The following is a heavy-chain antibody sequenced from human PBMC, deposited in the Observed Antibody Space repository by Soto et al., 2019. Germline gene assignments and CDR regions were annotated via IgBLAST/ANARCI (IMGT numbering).Heavy chain of an antibody. J-gene: IGHJ4*02. CDR1: GGSISSYY. V-gene: IGHV4-59*01. CDR3: ARFLEWSFGPYYFDY. CDR2: IYYSGST. Sequence: SETLSLTCTVSGGSISSYYWSWIRQPPGKGLEWIGYIYYSGSTNYNPSLKSRVTISVDTSKNQFSLKLSSVTAADTAVYYCARFLEWSFGPYYFDYWGQGTLVTVSS. D-gene: IGHD3-3*01.